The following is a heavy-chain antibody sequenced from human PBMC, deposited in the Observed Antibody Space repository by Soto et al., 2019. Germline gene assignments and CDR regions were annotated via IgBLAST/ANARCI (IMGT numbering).Heavy chain of an antibody. CDR3: ARANYYGSPGDFDY. CDR2: ISGSGGST. Sequence: GGSLRLSCAASGFTFSSYAMHWVRQAPGKGLEYVSAISGSGGSTYYADSVKGRFTISRDNSKNTLYLQMNSLRAEDTAVYYCARANYYGSPGDFDYWGQGTLVTVSS. J-gene: IGHJ4*02. CDR1: GFTFSSYA. V-gene: IGHV3-64*04. D-gene: IGHD3-10*01.